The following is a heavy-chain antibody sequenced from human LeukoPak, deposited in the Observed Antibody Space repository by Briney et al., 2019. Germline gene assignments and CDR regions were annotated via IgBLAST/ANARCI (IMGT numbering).Heavy chain of an antibody. D-gene: IGHD3-3*01. V-gene: IGHV1-18*01. CDR2: INANNGNT. CDR3: ARDPRSFTIFGVATFDY. Sequence: ASVKVSCKSSGYTFTSYGISWVRQAPGQGLEWMGWINANNGNTNYAQKVQGRVTMTTDTSTSTAYMELRSLRSDDTAVYYCARDPRSFTIFGVATFDYWGQGTLVTVSS. CDR1: GYTFTSYG. J-gene: IGHJ4*02.